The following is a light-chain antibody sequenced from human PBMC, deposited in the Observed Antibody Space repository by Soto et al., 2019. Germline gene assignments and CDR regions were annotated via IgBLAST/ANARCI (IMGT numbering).Light chain of an antibody. CDR2: HAS. Sequence: DIQMTQSPSSVSASVGDRLTITCRASQGISSWLAWYQQKPGKVPKLLIYHASSLESGVPSRFSGSGSGTEFTLTISSLQPDDFATYYCQHYNSYSEAFGQGTKVDIK. V-gene: IGKV1-5*01. CDR3: QHYNSYSEA. CDR1: QGISSW. J-gene: IGKJ1*01.